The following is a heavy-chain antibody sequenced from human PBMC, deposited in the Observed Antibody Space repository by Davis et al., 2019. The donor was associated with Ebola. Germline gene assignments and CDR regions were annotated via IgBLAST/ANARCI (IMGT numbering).Heavy chain of an antibody. D-gene: IGHD1-26*01. CDR2: IKQDGSEK. Sequence: GGSLRLSCAASEFTFSSYTMGWVRQAPGKGLEWVANIKQDGSEKYYVDSVKGRFTISRDNAKNSLYLQMNSLRAEDTAVYYCVRLGSYSEFDYWGQGTLVTVSA. J-gene: IGHJ4*02. CDR3: VRLGSYSEFDY. CDR1: EFTFSSYT. V-gene: IGHV3-7*01.